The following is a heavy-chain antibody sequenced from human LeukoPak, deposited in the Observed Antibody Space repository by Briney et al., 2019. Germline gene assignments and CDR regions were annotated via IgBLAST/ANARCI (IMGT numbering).Heavy chain of an antibody. D-gene: IGHD5-18*01. CDR1: GGSFSGYY. CDR2: INHSGST. J-gene: IGHJ5*02. CDR3: ARKWIQLWFGWFDP. Sequence: PSETLSLTCAVYGGSFSGYYWSWIRQPPGKGLEWIGEINHSGSTNYNPSLKSRVTISVDTSKNQFSLKLSSVTAADTAVYYCARKWIQLWFGWFDPWGQGTLVTVSS. V-gene: IGHV4-34*01.